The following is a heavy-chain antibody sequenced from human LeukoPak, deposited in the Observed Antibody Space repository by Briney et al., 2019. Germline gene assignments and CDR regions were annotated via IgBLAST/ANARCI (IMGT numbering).Heavy chain of an antibody. CDR3: ATASDGYVYYFDH. D-gene: IGHD5-24*01. CDR1: GYTLTELS. CDR2: FDPEDGET. Sequence: ASVKVSCKVSGYTLTELSMHWVRQAPGKGLEWMGGFDPEDGETIYAQKFQGRVTMTEDTSTDTAYIELSSPRSEDTAVYYCATASDGYVYYFDHRGQGNLGTV. J-gene: IGHJ4*02. V-gene: IGHV1-24*01.